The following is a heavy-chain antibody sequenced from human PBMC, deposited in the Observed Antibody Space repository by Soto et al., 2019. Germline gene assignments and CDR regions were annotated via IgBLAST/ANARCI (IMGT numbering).Heavy chain of an antibody. V-gene: IGHV3-33*01. CDR2: IWYDGSNK. J-gene: IGHJ4*02. CDR1: GFTFSSYG. Sequence: GGSLRLSCTVSGFTFSSYGRHWVRQAPGKGLEWVAVIWYDGSNKYYVDSVKGRFTISRDNSKNTLYLQMNSLRDEDTAVYYCAREWLHGGVFEYWGPGTLVTVS. D-gene: IGHD5-12*01. CDR3: AREWLHGGVFEY.